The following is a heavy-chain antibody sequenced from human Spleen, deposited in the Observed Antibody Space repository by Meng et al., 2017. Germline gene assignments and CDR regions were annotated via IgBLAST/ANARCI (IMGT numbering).Heavy chain of an antibody. CDR2: INHSGST. D-gene: IGHD4-11*01. J-gene: IGHJ4*02. Sequence: QVQLQQWGAGLLKPSEPLALTCVVSGGSFSDYYWSWIRQPPGKGLEWMGEINHSGSTNYNPSLESRATISVDTSQNNLSLKLSSVTAADSAVYYCARGPTTMAHDFDYWGQGTLVTVSS. CDR1: GGSFSDYY. V-gene: IGHV4-34*01. CDR3: ARGPTTMAHDFDY.